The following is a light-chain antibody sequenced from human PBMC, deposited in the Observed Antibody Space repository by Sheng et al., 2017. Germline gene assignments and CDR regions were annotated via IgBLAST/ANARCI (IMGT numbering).Light chain of an antibody. J-gene: IGKJ1*01. V-gene: IGKV1-5*03. Sequence: DIQMTQSPSTLSASVGDRVTITCRASQSISSWLAWYQQKPGKVPKLLIYTASSLESGVPSRFSGSGSGTEFTLTISSLQPDDLATYYCQQYNTYSKTFGQGTKVE. CDR1: QSISSW. CDR3: QQYNTYSKT. CDR2: TAS.